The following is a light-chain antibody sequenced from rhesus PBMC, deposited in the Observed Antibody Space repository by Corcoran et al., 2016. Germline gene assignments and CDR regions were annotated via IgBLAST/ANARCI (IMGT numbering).Light chain of an antibody. CDR2: GAY. CDR3: QQYNDLLWT. J-gene: IGKJ1*01. Sequence: EIVMTQSPATLSLSPGETTTLSCRASETIGTYLAWYHQKPGKAPNPLVHGAYFRATGIPDRFIGRGSKTEFTLTISSLEPEDVGIYHCQQYNDLLWTFGQGTKVEIK. V-gene: IGKV3-40*03. CDR1: ETIGTY.